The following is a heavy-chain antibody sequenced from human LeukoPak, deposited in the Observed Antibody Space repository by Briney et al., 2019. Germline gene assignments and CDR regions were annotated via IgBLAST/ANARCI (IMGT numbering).Heavy chain of an antibody. V-gene: IGHV3-74*01. CDR1: GFTFSSYW. J-gene: IGHJ1*01. CDR2: INTDESST. Sequence: GGSLRLSCAASGFTFSSYWMHWVRQAPGKGLVWVSRINTDESSTHYADSVKGRFTISRDNAKNTLYLQMNSLRAEDTAVYYCTNEYSSSSGRSFQHWGQGTLVTVSS. D-gene: IGHD6-6*01. CDR3: TNEYSSSSGRSFQH.